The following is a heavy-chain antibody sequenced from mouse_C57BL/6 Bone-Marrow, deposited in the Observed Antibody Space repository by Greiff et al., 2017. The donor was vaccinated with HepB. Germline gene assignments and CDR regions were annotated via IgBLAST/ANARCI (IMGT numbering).Heavy chain of an antibody. J-gene: IGHJ3*01. CDR2: IRNKANGYTT. Sequence: DVMLVESGGGLVQPGGSLSLSCAASGFTFTAYYMSWVRQPPGKALEWLGFIRNKANGYTTEYSASVKGRFTISRDNSQSILYLHMNALRAEDRNTYYCARSAYVGSYWFAYWGQGTLVTVSA. V-gene: IGHV7-3*01. CDR3: ARSAYVGSYWFAY. CDR1: GFTFTAYY. D-gene: IGHD1-1*01.